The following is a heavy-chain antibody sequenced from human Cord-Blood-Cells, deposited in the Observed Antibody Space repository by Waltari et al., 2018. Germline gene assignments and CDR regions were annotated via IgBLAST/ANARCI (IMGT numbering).Heavy chain of an antibody. J-gene: IGHJ4*02. Sequence: EVQLVASGGGLVQPGGSLRLSCAASGFTLSTYWMSWDRQAPGKGLEWVANIKQDGSEKYYVDSVKGRFTISRDNAKNSLYLQMNSLRAEDTAVYYCARVFQLGSHFDYWGQGTLVTVSS. D-gene: IGHD7-27*01. CDR2: IKQDGSEK. CDR3: ARVFQLGSHFDY. V-gene: IGHV3-7*01. CDR1: GFTLSTYW.